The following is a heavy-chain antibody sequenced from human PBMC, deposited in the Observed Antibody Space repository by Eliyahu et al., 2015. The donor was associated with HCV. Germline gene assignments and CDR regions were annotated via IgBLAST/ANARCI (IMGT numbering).Heavy chain of an antibody. V-gene: IGHV1-69*01. CDR2: IIPIFGTA. CDR1: GGTFSSYA. D-gene: IGHD3-10*01. CDR3: ARDQVTMVRGYYYYYGMDV. J-gene: IGHJ6*02. Sequence: QVQLVQSGAEVKKPGSSVKVSCKASGGTFSSYAISWVRQAPGQGLEWMGGIIPIFGTANYAQKFQGRVTITADESTSTAYMELSSLRSEDTAVYYCARDQVTMVRGYYYYYGMDVWGQGTTVTVSS.